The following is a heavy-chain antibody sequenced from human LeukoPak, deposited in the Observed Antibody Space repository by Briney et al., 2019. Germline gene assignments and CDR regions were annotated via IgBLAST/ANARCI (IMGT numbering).Heavy chain of an antibody. CDR2: INPDGNKK. CDR3: ARDLAYSRLDY. V-gene: IGHV3-7*01. Sequence: GGSLRLSCAASGSTFSSYAMSWVRQAPGKGLEWVASINPDGNKKYSADSVKGRFTISRDNAENSLYLQMNSLRVEDTAFYYCARDLAYSRLDYWGQGMLVTVSS. CDR1: GSTFSSYA. J-gene: IGHJ4*02. D-gene: IGHD5-18*01.